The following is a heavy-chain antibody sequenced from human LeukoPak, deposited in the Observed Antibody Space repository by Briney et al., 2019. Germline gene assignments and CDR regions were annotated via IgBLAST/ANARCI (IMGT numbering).Heavy chain of an antibody. CDR2: INHSGGT. J-gene: IGHJ4*02. CDR3: ASVPTVTKSAFDY. V-gene: IGHV4-34*01. Sequence: SSETLSLTCAVYGGSFSGYYWSWIRQPPGKGLEWIGEINHSGGTNYNPSLKSRVTISVDTSKNQFSLKLSSVTAADTAVYYCASVPTVTKSAFDYWGQGTLVTVSS. D-gene: IGHD4-11*01. CDR1: GGSFSGYY.